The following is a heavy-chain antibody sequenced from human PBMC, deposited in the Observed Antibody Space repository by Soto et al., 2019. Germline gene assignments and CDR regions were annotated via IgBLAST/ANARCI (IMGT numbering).Heavy chain of an antibody. Sequence: EVQLVESGGGLVQPGGSLRLSCAASGFTFSSYEMNWVRQAPGKGLEWVSYISSSGSTIYYADSVKGRFTISRDNAKNSLYLQMNSVRAEDTAVYYCARDHWGPSVPHYYYYGMDVWGQGTTVTVSS. D-gene: IGHD7-27*01. CDR2: ISSSGSTI. CDR1: GFTFSSYE. CDR3: ARDHWGPSVPHYYYYGMDV. J-gene: IGHJ6*02. V-gene: IGHV3-48*03.